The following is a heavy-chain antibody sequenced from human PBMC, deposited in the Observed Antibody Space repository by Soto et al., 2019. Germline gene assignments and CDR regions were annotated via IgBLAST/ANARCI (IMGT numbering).Heavy chain of an antibody. V-gene: IGHV3-11*06. J-gene: IGHJ5*02. CDR1: GFTFSNYY. D-gene: IGHD3-22*01. CDR2: ISSGSGNT. CDR3: ARSLVTSGYHYLFDP. Sequence: GSLRLSCEASGFTFSNYYHRLIRPAPGKGLEWLPYISSGSGNTNYADSVKGRFTISRDNAKNSLYLQMNSLRDEDKAVYYCARSLVTSGYHYLFDPWGQGT.